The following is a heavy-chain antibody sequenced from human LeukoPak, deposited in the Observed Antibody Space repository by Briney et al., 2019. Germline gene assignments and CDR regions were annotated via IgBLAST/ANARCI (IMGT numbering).Heavy chain of an antibody. D-gene: IGHD3-22*01. CDR2: IKQDGSET. CDR1: GFTFSNYW. CDR3: ARAPSEIGGYYPEYFRH. V-gene: IGHV3-7*01. J-gene: IGHJ1*01. Sequence: PGGSLRLSCAASGFTFSNYWVSWVRRAPGKGLEWVANIKQDGSETYSVDSVKGRFTISRDNAKNTLSLQMNSLRAEDTGVYYCARAPSEIGGYYPEYFRHWGQGTLVTVSS.